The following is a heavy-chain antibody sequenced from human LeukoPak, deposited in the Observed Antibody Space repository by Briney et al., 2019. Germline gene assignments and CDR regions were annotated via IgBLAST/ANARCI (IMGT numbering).Heavy chain of an antibody. CDR1: GFIFNSYA. CDR3: AKDHPYFDY. Sequence: GGSLRLSCAASGFIFNSYAMSWVRQAPGKGLEWVSAISGSDGGTNYADSVKGRFTISRDNSKNTLYLQMNSLRAEDTAVYYCAKDHPYFDYWGQGTLVTVSS. J-gene: IGHJ4*02. V-gene: IGHV3-23*01. CDR2: ISGSDGGT.